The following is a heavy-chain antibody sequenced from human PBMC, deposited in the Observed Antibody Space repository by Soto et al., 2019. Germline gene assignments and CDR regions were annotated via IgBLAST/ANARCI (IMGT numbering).Heavy chain of an antibody. Sequence: SVKVSCKASGGTVSSYAISWGRQAPGQGLEWRGGIIPIFGTANYAQKFQGRVTITADKSTSTAYMELSSLRSEDTAVYYCAREIPYVYWGQGTLVTVSS. V-gene: IGHV1-69*06. D-gene: IGHD3-10*02. J-gene: IGHJ4*02. CDR1: GGTVSSYA. CDR2: IIPIFGTA. CDR3: AREIPYVY.